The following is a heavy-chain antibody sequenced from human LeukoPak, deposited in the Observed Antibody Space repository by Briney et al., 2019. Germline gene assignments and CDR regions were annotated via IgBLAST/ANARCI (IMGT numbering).Heavy chain of an antibody. CDR2: FDPEDGET. CDR1: GYTLTELS. V-gene: IGHV1-24*01. J-gene: IGHJ6*02. CDR3: ATALADYGMDV. D-gene: IGHD3-3*02. Sequence: ASVKVSFKVSGYTLTELSMHWVRQAPGKGREWMGGFDPEDGETIYAQKFQGRVTMTEDTSTDTAYMELSSLRSEDTAVYYCATALADYGMDVWGQGTTVTVSS.